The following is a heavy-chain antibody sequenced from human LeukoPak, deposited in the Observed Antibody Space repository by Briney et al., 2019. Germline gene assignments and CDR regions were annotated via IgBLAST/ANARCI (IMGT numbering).Heavy chain of an antibody. J-gene: IGHJ4*02. Sequence: GGSLRLSCAASGFTFSSYTMSWVRQAPGKGLEWVSAISHTSEYTYHADSVKGRFTISRDNSKNTLYLQMNSLRAEDTAMYYCAKGSSAGRPYYFDYWGQGTLVTVSS. CDR3: AKGSSAGRPYYFDY. V-gene: IGHV3-23*01. D-gene: IGHD3-10*01. CDR2: ISHTSEYT. CDR1: GFTFSSYT.